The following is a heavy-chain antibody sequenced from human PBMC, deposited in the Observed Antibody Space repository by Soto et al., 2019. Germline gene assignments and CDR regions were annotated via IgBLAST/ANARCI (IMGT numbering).Heavy chain of an antibody. CDR1: GYTFTGYY. CDR3: ARGGSVIAAAGTGAFDI. CDR2: INPNSGGT. J-gene: IGHJ3*02. V-gene: IGHV1-2*04. D-gene: IGHD6-13*01. Sequence: ASVKVSCKASGYTFTGYYMHWVRQAPGQGLEWMGWINPNSGGTNYAQKFQGWVTMTRDTSISTAYMELSRLRSDDTAVYYCARGGSVIAAAGTGAFDIWGQGTMGTVS.